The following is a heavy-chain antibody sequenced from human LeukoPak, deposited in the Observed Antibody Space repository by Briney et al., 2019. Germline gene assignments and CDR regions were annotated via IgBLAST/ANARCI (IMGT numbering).Heavy chain of an antibody. CDR3: VRVRTVIRDAFDI. CDR2: IKQDGSEK. D-gene: IGHD2-21*01. CDR1: GFTFSSYW. J-gene: IGHJ3*02. Sequence: GGSLRLSCAASGFTFSSYWMSWVRQAPGKGLEWVANIKQDGSEKYYVDSVKGRFTISRDNAKNSLYLQMNSLRDEDTAVYYCVRVRTVIRDAFDIWGQGTMVTVSS. V-gene: IGHV3-7*01.